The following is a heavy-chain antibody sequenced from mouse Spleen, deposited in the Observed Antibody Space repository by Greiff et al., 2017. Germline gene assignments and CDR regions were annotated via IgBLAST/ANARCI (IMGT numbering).Heavy chain of an antibody. D-gene: IGHD2-13*01. V-gene: IGHV2-6*01. J-gene: IGHJ4*01. CDR2: IRGGGST. CDR1: GFSLTSYG. CDR3: ASGSGDYGEDAMDY. Sequence: QVQLQQSGPGLVAPSQSLSITCTVSGFSLTSYGVDWVRQSPGKGLEWLGVIRGGGSTNYNSALKSRLSISKDNSKSQVFLKMNSLQTDDTAMYYCASGSGDYGEDAMDYWGQGTSVTVSS.